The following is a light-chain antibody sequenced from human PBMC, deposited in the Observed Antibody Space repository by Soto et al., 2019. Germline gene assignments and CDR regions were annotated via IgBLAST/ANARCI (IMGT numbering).Light chain of an antibody. CDR1: QSVSNNY. Sequence: EIVLTQSPGTLSLSPWEIATLSCRASQSVSNNYLAWYQQKPGQAPRLLIYGASNRATGIPDRFSGSGSGTNFTLTISRLEPEDFAVYYCQPDRSSGTLGQGTKVDIK. CDR3: QPDRSSGT. CDR2: GAS. J-gene: IGKJ1*01. V-gene: IGKV3-20*01.